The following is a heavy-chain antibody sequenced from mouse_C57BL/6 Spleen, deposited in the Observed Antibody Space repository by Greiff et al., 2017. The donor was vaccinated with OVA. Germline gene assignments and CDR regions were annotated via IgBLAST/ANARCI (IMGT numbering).Heavy chain of an antibody. CDR2: ISDGGSYT. CDR1: GFTFSSYA. V-gene: IGHV5-4*01. CDR3: ARDPLLRGAMDY. J-gene: IGHJ4*01. D-gene: IGHD1-1*01. Sequence: EVHLVESGGGLVKPGGSLKLSCAASGFTFSSYAMSWVRQTPEKRLEWVATISDGGSYTYYPDNVKGRFTISRDNAKNNLYLQMSHLKSEDTAMYYCARDPLLRGAMDYWGQGTSVTVSS.